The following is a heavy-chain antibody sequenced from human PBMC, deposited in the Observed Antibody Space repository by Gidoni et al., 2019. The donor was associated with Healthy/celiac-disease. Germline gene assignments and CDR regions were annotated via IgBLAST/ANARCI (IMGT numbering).Heavy chain of an antibody. J-gene: IGHJ5*02. D-gene: IGHD2-15*01. V-gene: IGHV4-31*03. CDR2: IYDSGST. Sequence: QAQLPESGPGLGKPSQTLSLTCTVSGGSISSGGYYWSWIRQHPGKGLEWIGYIYDSGSTYYNPSLKSRVTISVDTSKNQFSLKLSSVTAADTAVYYCARSIVVVAAAFDPWGQGTLVTVSS. CDR1: GGSISSGGYY. CDR3: ARSIVVVAAAFDP.